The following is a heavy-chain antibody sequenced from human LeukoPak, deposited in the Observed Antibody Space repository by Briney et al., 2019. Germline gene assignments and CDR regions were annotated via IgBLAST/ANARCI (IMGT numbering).Heavy chain of an antibody. Sequence: GGSLRLSCAASGFTFSSYSMNWVRQAPGKGLEWVSYISSTSGTIYYADSVKGRFTISRDNAKNSLYLQMNSLRAEDTAVYYCASGRIFDYWGQGTLVTVSS. J-gene: IGHJ4*02. CDR3: ASGRIFDY. CDR1: GFTFSSYS. CDR2: ISSTSGTI. V-gene: IGHV3-48*01. D-gene: IGHD2/OR15-2a*01.